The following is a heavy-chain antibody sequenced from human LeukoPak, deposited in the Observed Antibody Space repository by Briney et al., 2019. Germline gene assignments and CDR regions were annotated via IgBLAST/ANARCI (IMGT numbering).Heavy chain of an antibody. V-gene: IGHV1-8*01. J-gene: IGHJ4*02. CDR2: MNPNSGNT. Sequence: GASVKVSCKASGYTFTSYDINWVRQATGQGLEWMGWMNPNSGNTGYAQKFQGRVTMTRNTSISTAYMELSSLRSEDTAVYYCARWVYDYVWGSYRSEYYFDYWGQGTLVTVSS. D-gene: IGHD3-16*02. CDR1: GYTFTSYD. CDR3: ARWVYDYVWGSYRSEYYFDY.